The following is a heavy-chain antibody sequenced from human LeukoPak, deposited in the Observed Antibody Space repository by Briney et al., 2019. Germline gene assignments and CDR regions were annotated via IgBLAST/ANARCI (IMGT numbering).Heavy chain of an antibody. J-gene: IGHJ4*02. Sequence: ASVKVSFKASGGTFSSYAISWVRQAPGQGLEWMGGIIPIFGTANYAQKFQGRVTITADESTSSAYMELCSLRSEDTAVYYCVSLQGDTGDDYWGQGTLVTVSS. D-gene: IGHD3-16*01. CDR1: GGTFSSYA. CDR2: IIPIFGTA. V-gene: IGHV1-69*13. CDR3: VSLQGDTGDDY.